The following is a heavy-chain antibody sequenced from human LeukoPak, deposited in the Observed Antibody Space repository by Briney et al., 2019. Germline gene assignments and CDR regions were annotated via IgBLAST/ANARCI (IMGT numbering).Heavy chain of an antibody. D-gene: IGHD4-11*01. V-gene: IGHV3-53*01. CDR2: IYSDGTT. Sequence: GGSLRLSCAASGFTFSSYAMHWVRQAPGKGLEWVSVIYSDGTTYYADSVKGRFTISRDNSKNTLYLQMNSLGAEDTAVYYCARDSPYSDYLIGGAFNIWGQGTMVTVSS. CDR1: GFTFSSYA. J-gene: IGHJ3*02. CDR3: ARDSPYSDYLIGGAFNI.